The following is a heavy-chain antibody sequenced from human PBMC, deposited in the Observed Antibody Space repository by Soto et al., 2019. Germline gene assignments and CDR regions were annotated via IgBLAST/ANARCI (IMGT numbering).Heavy chain of an antibody. D-gene: IGHD2-2*02. CDR3: AIYCSSTSCYINY. Sequence: GGSLRLSCAAAGVTFSSYSMNWVRQAPGKGLEWVSSISSSSSYIYYADSVKGRFTISRDNAKNSLYLQMNSLRAEDTAVYYCAIYCSSTSCYINYWGQGTLVTVSS. J-gene: IGHJ4*02. CDR1: GVTFSSYS. CDR2: ISSSSSYI. V-gene: IGHV3-21*01.